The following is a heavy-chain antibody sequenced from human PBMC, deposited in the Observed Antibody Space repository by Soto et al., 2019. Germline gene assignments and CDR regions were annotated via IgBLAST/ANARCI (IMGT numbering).Heavy chain of an antibody. CDR2: IVPLPGTT. Sequence: QVQLVQSGAAVRKPGSSVKVSCNASGGTFTKYAITWVRQAPRQGLEWMGGIVPLPGTTNYAQKFRGRVTSSADESPSTAYLELSRLISEDTALYSCACGVGGLGGSRGWPDYAADVWGQGTMVIVSS. J-gene: IGHJ3*01. CDR3: ACGVGGLGGSRGWPDYAADV. V-gene: IGHV1-69*01. D-gene: IGHD6-19*01. CDR1: GGTFTKYA.